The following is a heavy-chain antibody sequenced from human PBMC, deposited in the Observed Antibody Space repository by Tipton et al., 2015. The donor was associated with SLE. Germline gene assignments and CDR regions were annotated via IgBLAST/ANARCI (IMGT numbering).Heavy chain of an antibody. J-gene: IGHJ4*02. CDR2: IVPI. D-gene: IGHD2-21*01. V-gene: IGHV1-18*01. CDR3: GVVGGGDDY. Sequence: QLVQSGGEVKKPGASVKVSCKASGYTFDAFGITWVRRAPGQGLEWMGGIVPIEKFRGRVTMTTDKSTSTAYLHLSGLTSDDTAVYYCGVVGGGDDYWGQGTLVTVSS. CDR1: GYTFDAFG.